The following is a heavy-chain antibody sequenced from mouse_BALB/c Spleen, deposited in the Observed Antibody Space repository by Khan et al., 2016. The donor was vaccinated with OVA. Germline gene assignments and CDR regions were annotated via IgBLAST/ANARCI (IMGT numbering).Heavy chain of an antibody. V-gene: IGHV9-3-1*01. CDR3: ARVGNYWYFDV. D-gene: IGHD2-1*01. CDR2: INTYTGEP. Sequence: QIQLVQSGPELKKPGETVKISCKASGYTFPNYGMTWVKQAPGKGLKWMGWINTYTGEPTYADDFKGRFAFSLETSATTASLQINNLKNEDTATYFCARVGNYWYFDVWGAGTTVTVSS. J-gene: IGHJ1*01. CDR1: GYTFPNYG.